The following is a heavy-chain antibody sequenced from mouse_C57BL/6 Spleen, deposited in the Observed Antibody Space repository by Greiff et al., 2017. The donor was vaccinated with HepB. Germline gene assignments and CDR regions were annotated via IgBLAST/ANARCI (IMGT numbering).Heavy chain of an antibody. Sequence: VHLVESGAELVRPGPSVKVSCKASGYAFTNYLIEWVKQRPGQGLEWIGVINPGSGGTNYNEKFKGKATLTADKSSSTAYMQLSSLTSEDSAVYFCARNYYYGSSPFAYWGQGTLVTVSA. CDR3: ARNYYYGSSPFAY. J-gene: IGHJ3*01. CDR2: INPGSGGT. CDR1: GYAFTNYL. D-gene: IGHD1-1*01. V-gene: IGHV1-54*01.